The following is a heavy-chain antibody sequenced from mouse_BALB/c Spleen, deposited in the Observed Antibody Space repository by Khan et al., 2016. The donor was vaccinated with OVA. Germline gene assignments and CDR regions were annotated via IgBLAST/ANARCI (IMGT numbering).Heavy chain of an antibody. CDR1: GYTFINYW. CDR2: INPSTGYT. Sequence: QVQLKQSGAELAKPGASVKMSCKASGYTFINYWILWVKQRPGQGLEWIGYINPSTGYTEYNQNFKDKATLTADKSSSTAYMQLSSLTSEDSAVYYGARRGLRWDIDDWGQGTTLTVAS. V-gene: IGHV1-7*01. CDR3: ARRGLRWDIDD. D-gene: IGHD1-1*01. J-gene: IGHJ2*01.